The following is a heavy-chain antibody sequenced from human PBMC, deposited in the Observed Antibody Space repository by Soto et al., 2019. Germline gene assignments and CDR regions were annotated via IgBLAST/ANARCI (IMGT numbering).Heavy chain of an antibody. J-gene: IGHJ6*03. Sequence: ASVKVSCKASGYTFTSYGISWVRQAPGQGLEWMGWISAYNGNTNYAQKLQGRVTMTTDTSTSTAYMELRSLRSDDTAVYYCARDIVVVVAATDMTTPGYYYYMDVWGKGTTVTVSS. CDR3: ARDIVVVVAATDMTTPGYYYYMDV. D-gene: IGHD2-15*01. CDR1: GYTFTSYG. CDR2: ISAYNGNT. V-gene: IGHV1-18*01.